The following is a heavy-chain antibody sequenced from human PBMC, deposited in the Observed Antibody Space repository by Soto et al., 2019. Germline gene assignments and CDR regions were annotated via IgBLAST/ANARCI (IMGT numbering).Heavy chain of an antibody. D-gene: IGHD3-10*01. V-gene: IGHV4-59*01. CDR1: GGSISSYY. Sequence: QVQLQESGPGLVKPSETLSLTCTVSGGSISSYYWSWIRQPPGKGLERIGYIYYSGSTNYNPSRKKRVTISVDTYKKQCALRLSSVTAADTAVYYCASVGWFGELSHDAFEIWGQGKMVTVSS. CDR3: ASVGWFGELSHDAFEI. J-gene: IGHJ3*02. CDR2: IYYSGST.